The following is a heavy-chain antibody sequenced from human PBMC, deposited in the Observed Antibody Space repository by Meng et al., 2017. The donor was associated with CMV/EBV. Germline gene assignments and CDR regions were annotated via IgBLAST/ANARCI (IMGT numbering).Heavy chain of an antibody. CDR1: GFTVSNAW. D-gene: IGHD3-22*01. Sequence: LACAASGFTVSNAWMSWVRQAAGKGLEWVGRIKSKTDGGTTDYAAPVKGRFTISRDDSKNTLYLQMNSLKTEDTAVYYCSRGITMSYWGQGTLVTVSS. J-gene: IGHJ4*02. CDR3: SRGITMSY. CDR2: IKSKTDGGTT. V-gene: IGHV3-15*01.